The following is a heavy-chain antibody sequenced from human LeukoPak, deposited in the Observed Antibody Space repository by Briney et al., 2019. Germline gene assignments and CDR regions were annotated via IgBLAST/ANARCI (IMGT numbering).Heavy chain of an antibody. CDR3: ARAHSYGEGFDN. V-gene: IGHV3-48*03. J-gene: IGHJ4*02. D-gene: IGHD5-18*01. CDR1: GFTFTNYE. Sequence: GGSLRLSCAPSGFTFTNYEMNWVRQAPRKGLEWVAYIVVHGTTAYYADSVRGRFTISRDNAKNSLHLQMDSLRVEDTGIYYCARAHSYGEGFDNWGQGTLVTVSS. CDR2: IVVHGTTA.